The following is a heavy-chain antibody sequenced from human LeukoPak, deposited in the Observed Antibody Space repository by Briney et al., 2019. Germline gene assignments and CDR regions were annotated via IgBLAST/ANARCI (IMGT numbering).Heavy chain of an antibody. CDR2: IYYTGST. CDR1: GGSISSLY. CDR3: ARHRAYSSSSPFDY. J-gene: IGHJ4*02. Sequence: SETLSLPCSLSGGSISSLYWIWIRHPTGKGLVGIGFIYYTGSTNYNPSLKSRVTMFVDMSKNQFSLILSSVTAADTAVYYCARHRAYSSSSPFDYWGQGTLVTVSS. D-gene: IGHD6-6*01. V-gene: IGHV4-59*08.